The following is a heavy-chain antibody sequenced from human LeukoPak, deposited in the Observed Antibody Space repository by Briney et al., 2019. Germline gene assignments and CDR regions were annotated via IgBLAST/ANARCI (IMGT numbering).Heavy chain of an antibody. J-gene: IGHJ4*02. D-gene: IGHD5-24*01. CDR2: IYYSGST. CDR3: AKDATPYNGIWDYFDH. CDR1: GGSISSYY. V-gene: IGHV4-59*01. Sequence: SETLSLTCTVSGGSISSYYWSWIRQPPGKGLEWIGYIYYSGSTNYNPSLKSRVTISVDTSKNQFSLKLSSVTAADTAVYYCAKDATPYNGIWDYFDHWGQGTPVTVSS.